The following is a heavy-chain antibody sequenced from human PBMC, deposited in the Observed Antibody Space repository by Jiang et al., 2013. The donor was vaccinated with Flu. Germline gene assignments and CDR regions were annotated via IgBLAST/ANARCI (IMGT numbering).Heavy chain of an antibody. CDR1: GFTFDDYG. V-gene: IGHV3-20*01. CDR2: INWNGGST. Sequence: LESGGGVVRPGGSLRLSCAASGFTFDDYGMSWVRQAPGKGLEWVSGINWNGGSTGYADSVKGRFTISRDNAKNSLYLQMNSLRAEDTASYHCARDQATTVVTPFDYWGQGTLVTVSS. D-gene: IGHD4-23*01. CDR3: ARDQATTVVTPFDY. J-gene: IGHJ4*02.